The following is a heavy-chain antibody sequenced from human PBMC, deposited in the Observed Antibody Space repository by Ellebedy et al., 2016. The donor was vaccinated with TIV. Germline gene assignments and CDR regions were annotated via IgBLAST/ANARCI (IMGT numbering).Heavy chain of an antibody. CDR1: GFTFSDYY. Sequence: PGGSLRLSCAASGFTFSDYYMSRFRQAPGKGLEWVSYISSTSGTIKYYADSVKGRFTISRDNAKNMVFLQMNSLRAEDTAVYYCIRDRPHSWFDPWGQGTLVTVSS. J-gene: IGHJ5*02. V-gene: IGHV3-11*04. CDR3: IRDRPHSWFDP. CDR2: ISSTSGTIK. D-gene: IGHD1-14*01.